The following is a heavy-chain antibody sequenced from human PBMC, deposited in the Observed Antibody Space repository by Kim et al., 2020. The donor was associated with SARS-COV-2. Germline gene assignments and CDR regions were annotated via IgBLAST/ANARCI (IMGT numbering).Heavy chain of an antibody. CDR3: ATPARGYYYYGMDV. D-gene: IGHD3-10*01. Sequence: SVKVSCKASGGTFSSYAISWVRQAPGQGLEWMGGIIPIFGTANYAQKFQGRVTITADESTSTAYMELSSLRSEDTAVYYCATPARGYYYYGMDVWGQGTTVTVSS. CDR1: GGTFSSYA. J-gene: IGHJ6*02. CDR2: IIPIFGTA. V-gene: IGHV1-69*13.